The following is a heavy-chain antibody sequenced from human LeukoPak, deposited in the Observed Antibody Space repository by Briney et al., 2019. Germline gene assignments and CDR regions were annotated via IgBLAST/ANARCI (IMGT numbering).Heavy chain of an antibody. CDR2: SGSGGST. J-gene: IGHJ4*02. V-gene: IGHV3-23*01. Sequence: GGSLRLSCAASGFTFSSYAMSWVRQPPGKELEWVSGSGSGGSTYYADSVKGRFTISRDNSKNTLYLQMNSLRAEDTAVYYCAKDFWSGYYPNYWGQGTLVTVSS. CDR3: AKDFWSGYYPNY. D-gene: IGHD3-3*01. CDR1: GFTFSSYA.